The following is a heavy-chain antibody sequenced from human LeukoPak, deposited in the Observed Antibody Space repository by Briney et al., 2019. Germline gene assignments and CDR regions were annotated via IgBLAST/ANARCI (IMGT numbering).Heavy chain of an antibody. CDR2: IIPIFGTA. D-gene: IGHD2-2*01. CDR3: SSTNMDLNWFDP. J-gene: IGHJ5*02. CDR1: GGTFSSYA. V-gene: IGHV1-69*13. Sequence: SVKVSCKASGGTFSSYAISWVRRAPGQGLEWMGGIIPIFGTANYAQKFQGRATITADESTSTAYMELSSLRSEDTAVYYCSSTNMDLNWFDPWGQGTLVTVSS.